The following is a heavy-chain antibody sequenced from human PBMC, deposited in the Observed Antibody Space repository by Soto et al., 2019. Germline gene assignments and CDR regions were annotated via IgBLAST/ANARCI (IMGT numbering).Heavy chain of an antibody. V-gene: IGHV3-23*01. J-gene: IGHJ4*02. CDR3: AKDLYCSGGTCFLNY. Sequence: GSLRLSNAASEFTFRSYAISWISQDQRKKMEWVTGLSGSGGSTYYADSVKGRFTISRDNSNNSLSLQMNSLRAEDTAFYYCAKDLYCSGGTCFLNYWGQGSLVTVSS. CDR1: EFTFRSYA. CDR2: LSGSGGST. D-gene: IGHD2-15*01.